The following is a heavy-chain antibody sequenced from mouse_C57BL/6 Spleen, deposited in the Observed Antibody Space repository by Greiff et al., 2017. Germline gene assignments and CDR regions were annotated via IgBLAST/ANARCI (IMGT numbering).Heavy chain of an antibody. CDR1: GFSLPSYG. D-gene: IGHD2-5*01. CDR2: IWRGGST. Sequence: QVQLQQSGPGLVQPSQSLSITCTVSGFSLPSYGVHWVRQSPGKGLEWLGVIWRGGSTDYNAAFMSRLSITKDNSKSQVFFKMNSLQADDTAIYYCAKKGSNYGYAMDYWGQGTSVTVSS. V-gene: IGHV2-5*01. J-gene: IGHJ4*01. CDR3: AKKGSNYGYAMDY.